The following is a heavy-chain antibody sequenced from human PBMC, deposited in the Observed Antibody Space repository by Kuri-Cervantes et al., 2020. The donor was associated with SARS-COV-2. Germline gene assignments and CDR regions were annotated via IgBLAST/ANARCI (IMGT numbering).Heavy chain of an antibody. CDR2: IYHSGST. J-gene: IGHJ5*02. CDR1: GYSISGSYY. Sequence: SETLSLTCSVSGYSISGSYYWGWIRQPPGKGQEWIGSIYHSGSTYYNPYLKSRVTISVDTSKTQFSLRLSSLTAADTAVYYCARLKRGSNWFDPWGQGTLVTVSS. CDR3: ARLKRGSNWFDP. D-gene: IGHD2-15*01. V-gene: IGHV4-38-2*02.